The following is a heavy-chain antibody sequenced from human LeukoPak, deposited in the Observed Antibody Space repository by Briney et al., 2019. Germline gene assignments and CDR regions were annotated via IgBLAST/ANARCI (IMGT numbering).Heavy chain of an antibody. V-gene: IGHV4-39*01. CDR2: IYYSGST. CDR1: GGSISSYY. Sequence: SETLSLTCTVSGGSISSYYWSWIRQPPGKGLEWIGSIYYSGSTYYNPSLKSRVTISVDTSKNQFSLKLSSVTAADTAVYYCASIRGYYFRIFDYWGQGTLVTVSS. J-gene: IGHJ4*02. CDR3: ASIRGYYFRIFDY. D-gene: IGHD3-22*01.